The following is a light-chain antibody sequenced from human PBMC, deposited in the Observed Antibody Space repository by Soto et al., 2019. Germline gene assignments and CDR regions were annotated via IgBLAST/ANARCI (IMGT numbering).Light chain of an antibody. Sequence: EIVMTQSPATLSVSPGERATLSCRASQSVSSNLAWYQQKPGKAPRLLIYGASTRSTGIPARFSDSGSGTEFTLTISSLQSEDFAVYYCQQYNNWWTFGQGTKVDIK. CDR1: QSVSSN. V-gene: IGKV3-15*01. CDR2: GAS. CDR3: QQYNNWWT. J-gene: IGKJ1*01.